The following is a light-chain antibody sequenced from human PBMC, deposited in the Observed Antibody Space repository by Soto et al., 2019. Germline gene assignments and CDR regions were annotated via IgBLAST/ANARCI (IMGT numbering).Light chain of an antibody. Sequence: EIVLTQSPGTLSLSPGERATLSCRASQSVSSNLAWYQQKPGQAPRLLIYGASTRATGVPDRFSGSGSGTDFTLTISRLEPEDFAVYHCQQYGSLSWTFGQGTKVDIK. CDR3: QQYGSLSWT. V-gene: IGKV3-20*01. J-gene: IGKJ1*01. CDR1: QSVSSN. CDR2: GAS.